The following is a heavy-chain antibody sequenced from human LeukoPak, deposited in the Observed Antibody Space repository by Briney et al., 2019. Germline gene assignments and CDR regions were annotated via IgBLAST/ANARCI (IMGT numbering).Heavy chain of an antibody. Sequence: SETLSLTCAVSGYSISSGYYWGWIRQPPGKGLEWIGRIYHSGSTYYNRALKSRVTISVDTSKNQFSLKLSSVPAADTAVYYCASEPITRSSGWYFSWGQGTLVTVPS. V-gene: IGHV4-38-2*01. J-gene: IGHJ4*02. D-gene: IGHD6-19*01. CDR2: IYHSGST. CDR1: GYSISSGYY. CDR3: ASEPITRSSGWYFS.